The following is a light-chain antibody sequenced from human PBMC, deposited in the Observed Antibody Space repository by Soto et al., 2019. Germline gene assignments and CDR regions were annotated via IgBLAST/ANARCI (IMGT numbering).Light chain of an antibody. Sequence: IPLTQTPSSQSASVGDRVTITCRASQGISSFLAWYQQKPGKAPKLLIYAASSLQSGVPSRFSGSGFGTDFTLTITSLQPEDFATYYCQQVESYPSTFGGGTKVEMK. CDR3: QQVESYPST. CDR1: QGISSF. J-gene: IGKJ4*01. V-gene: IGKV1-9*01. CDR2: AAS.